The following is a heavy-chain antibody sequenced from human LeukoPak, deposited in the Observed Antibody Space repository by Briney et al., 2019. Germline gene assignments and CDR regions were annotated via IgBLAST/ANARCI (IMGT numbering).Heavy chain of an antibody. J-gene: IGHJ4*02. V-gene: IGHV3-53*01. CDR3: ARDPIHDY. CDR2: IYSGGST. D-gene: IGHD5-18*01. Sequence: PGGSLRLSCAASGFTVSSNYRNWVRQAPGKGLEWVSVIYSGGSTYYADSVKGRFTISRDNSKNTLYLQMNSLRAEDTAVYYCARDPIHDYWGQGTLVTVSS. CDR1: GFTVSSNY.